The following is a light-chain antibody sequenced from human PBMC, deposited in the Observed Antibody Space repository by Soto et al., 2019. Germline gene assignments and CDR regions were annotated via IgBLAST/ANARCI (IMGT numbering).Light chain of an antibody. CDR3: QQYTDWPLT. Sequence: EVVMTQSPVTLSVSPGERATLSCRASQSITSTYLAWYQQKPGQAPRLLIYGVSSRATGVPDRFSGSGSGTDFTLTISRLEPEDFAVYYCQQYTDWPLTFGQGTKVDIK. CDR1: QSITSTY. V-gene: IGKV3-20*01. CDR2: GVS. J-gene: IGKJ1*01.